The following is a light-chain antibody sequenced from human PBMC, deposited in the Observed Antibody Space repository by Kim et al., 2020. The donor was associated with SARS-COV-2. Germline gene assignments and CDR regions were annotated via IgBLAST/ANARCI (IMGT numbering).Light chain of an antibody. J-gene: IGKJ5*01. CDR3: QEYGTHIS. Sequence: ENLLTQSPATLSLSPGKRATLSCGATHFVFNNYLAWYQQKPGQAPRLLIYDASSRPAGIPDKFRGSGSGTDFTLTITRVEPDDFAVYYCQEYGTHISFGQGTRLEIK. CDR1: HFVFNNY. V-gene: IGKV3D-20*01. CDR2: DAS.